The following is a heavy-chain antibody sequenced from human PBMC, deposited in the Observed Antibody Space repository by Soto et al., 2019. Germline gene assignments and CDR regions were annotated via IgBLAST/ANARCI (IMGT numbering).Heavy chain of an antibody. CDR2: IVVGSGNT. CDR3: AADLSIAAQYYYYYGMDV. V-gene: IGHV1-58*01. D-gene: IGHD6-6*01. CDR1: GFTFTSSA. Sequence: SVKVSCKASGFTFTSSAVQWVRQARGQRLEWIGWIVVGSGNTNYAQKFQERVTITRDMSTSTAYMELSSLRSEDTAVYYCAADLSIAAQYYYYYGMDVWGQGTTVTVSS. J-gene: IGHJ6*02.